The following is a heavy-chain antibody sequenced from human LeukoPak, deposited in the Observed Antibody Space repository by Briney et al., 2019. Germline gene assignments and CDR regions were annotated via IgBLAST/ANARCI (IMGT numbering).Heavy chain of an antibody. J-gene: IGHJ5*02. Sequence: SETLSLTCTVAGGSICSYYWGWIRQPSGKGLEWIGYTYTSGSTNYNPSLKSRVTISVDTSKNQFSLKLSSVTAADTAVDYCAGMNCRSVDPWGQGTLVTVSS. CDR2: TYTSGST. CDR3: AGMNCRSVDP. CDR1: GGSICSYY. V-gene: IGHV4-4*09. D-gene: IGHD1-1*01.